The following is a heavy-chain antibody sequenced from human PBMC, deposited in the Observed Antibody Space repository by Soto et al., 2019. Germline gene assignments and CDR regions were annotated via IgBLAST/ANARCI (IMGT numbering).Heavy chain of an antibody. Sequence: QLQLQESGSGLVKPSQTLSLTCAVSGGSISSGGYSWSWIRQPPGKGLEWIGYIDHSGSTYYNPPPKRRFTISVDRSKTQFSLKLSSATAAGTAVYYCARVPGPWGQGTLVTVSS. V-gene: IGHV4-30-2*01. CDR2: IDHSGST. CDR1: GGSISSGGYS. J-gene: IGHJ5*02. CDR3: ARVPGP.